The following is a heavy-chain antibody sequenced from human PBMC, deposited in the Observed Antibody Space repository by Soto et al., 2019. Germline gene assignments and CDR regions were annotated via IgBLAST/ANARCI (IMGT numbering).Heavy chain of an antibody. CDR1: GGSISSYY. V-gene: IGHV4-59*01. D-gene: IGHD5-12*01. Sequence: SETLSLTCTVSGGSISSYYWSWIRQPPGKGLEWIGYIYYSGSTNYNPSLKSRVTISVDTSKNQFSLRLISVTAADTAIYFCAREGNLGRWLQPLDFWGQGTLVTVS. CDR2: IYYSGST. J-gene: IGHJ4*02. CDR3: AREGNLGRWLQPLDF.